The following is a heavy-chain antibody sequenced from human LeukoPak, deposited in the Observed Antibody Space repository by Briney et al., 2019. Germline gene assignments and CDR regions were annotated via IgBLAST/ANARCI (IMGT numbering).Heavy chain of an antibody. V-gene: IGHV3-23*01. Sequence: GESLRLSCATSQFKFNNFALTWVRQAPGKGLEWVSSITVSGGRTQYVDSVQGRFTISRDNSKNTLYLQMNSLRVEDTAIYYCARDPNGDYIGSYDIWGQGTLVTVSS. CDR3: ARDPNGDYIGSYDI. CDR2: ITVSGGRT. D-gene: IGHD4-17*01. J-gene: IGHJ3*02. CDR1: QFKFNNFA.